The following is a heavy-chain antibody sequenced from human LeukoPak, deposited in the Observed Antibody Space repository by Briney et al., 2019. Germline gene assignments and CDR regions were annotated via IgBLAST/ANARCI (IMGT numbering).Heavy chain of an antibody. Sequence: SETLSLTCTVSGGSISSYYWSWIRQPAGKGLEWIGRIYTSGSTNYNPSLKSRVTMSVDTSKNQFSLKLSSVTAADTAVYYCARVGDTAMVRGYYYYYGMDDWGQGTTVTVSS. V-gene: IGHV4-4*07. CDR1: GGSISSYY. CDR3: ARVGDTAMVRGYYYYYGMDD. D-gene: IGHD5-18*01. J-gene: IGHJ6*02. CDR2: IYTSGST.